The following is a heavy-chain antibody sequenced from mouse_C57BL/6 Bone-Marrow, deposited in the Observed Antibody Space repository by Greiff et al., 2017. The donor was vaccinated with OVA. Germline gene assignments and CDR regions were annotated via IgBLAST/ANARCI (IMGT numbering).Heavy chain of an antibody. V-gene: IGHV1-82*01. CDR2: IYPGDGDT. CDR1: GYAFSSSW. CDR3: HYWAWFAY. J-gene: IGHJ3*01. Sequence: QVQLKESGPELVKPGASVKISCKASGYAFSSSWMNWVKQRPGKGLEWIGRIYPGDGDTNYNGKFKGKATLTADKSSSTAYMQLSSLTSEDSAVYFCHYWAWFAYWGQGTLVTVSA. D-gene: IGHD1-1*02.